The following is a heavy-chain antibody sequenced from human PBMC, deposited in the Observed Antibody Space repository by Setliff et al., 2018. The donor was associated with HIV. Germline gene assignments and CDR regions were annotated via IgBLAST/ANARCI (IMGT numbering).Heavy chain of an antibody. J-gene: IGHJ5*02. CDR1: GGSITSGTYF. Sequence: PSETLSLTCTVSGGSITSGTYFWSWIRQPAGKGLEWIGRIYVSGSTNYNPSLKSRLTISLDTSKNQFSLRLNSVTAADTAVYYCARGGDFSGSGSLGSWGQGTLVTVSS. CDR2: IYVSGST. V-gene: IGHV4-61*02. D-gene: IGHD3-10*01. CDR3: ARGGDFSGSGSLGS.